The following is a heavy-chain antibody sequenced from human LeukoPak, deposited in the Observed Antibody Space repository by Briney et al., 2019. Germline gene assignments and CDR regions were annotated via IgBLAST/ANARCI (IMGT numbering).Heavy chain of an antibody. J-gene: IGHJ4*02. CDR1: GFTSSSYA. CDR2: ISGSGGTT. Sequence: GGSLRLSCAASGFTSSSYAMTWVRQAPGKGLEWVSVISGSGGTTYYADSVKGRFTISRDNSQKTLYLQLNSLRAEDTAVYYCAKDLRSPGFYYFDYWGQGTLVTVSS. D-gene: IGHD6-25*01. CDR3: AKDLRSPGFYYFDY. V-gene: IGHV3-23*01.